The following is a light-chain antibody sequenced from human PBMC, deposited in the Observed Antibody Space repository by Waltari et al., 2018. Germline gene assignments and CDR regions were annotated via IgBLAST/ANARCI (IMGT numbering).Light chain of an antibody. V-gene: IGKV3-11*01. CDR3: QLRTGWPMT. CDR2: DAS. J-gene: IGKJ5*01. CDR1: QSVSNS. Sequence: VLTQSPATLSLSPGERATLSCRASQSVSNSLAWYRQKPGQAPSLLIYDASTRAAGIPDRFSGSGSGTDFTLTIISLEPEYFAVYYCQLRTGWPMTFGQGTRLEIK.